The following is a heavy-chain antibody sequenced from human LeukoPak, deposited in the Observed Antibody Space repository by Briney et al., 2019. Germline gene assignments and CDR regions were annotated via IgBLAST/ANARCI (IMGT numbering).Heavy chain of an antibody. CDR1: GGSISSYC. CDR2: IYYSGST. V-gene: IGHV4-59*08. Sequence: PSETLSLTCTVSGGSISSYCWSWIRQPPGKGLEWIGYIYYSGSTNYNPSLKSRVTISVDTSKNQFSLKLSSVTAADTAVYYCARSLGYSGSYYWFDPWGQGTLVTVSS. D-gene: IGHD1-26*01. CDR3: ARSLGYSGSYYWFDP. J-gene: IGHJ5*02.